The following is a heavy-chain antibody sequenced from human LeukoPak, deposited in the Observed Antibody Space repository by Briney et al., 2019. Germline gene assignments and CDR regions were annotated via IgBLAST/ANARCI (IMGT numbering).Heavy chain of an antibody. D-gene: IGHD2-21*02. V-gene: IGHV3-23*01. CDR3: AKRSVTALYYFDY. CDR1: GFTFASYA. Sequence: PGASLRLSCTASGFTFASYAMSWVRQAPGKGLEWVSTITGSGGTTLYADSVKGRFTISRDYSKNTLYLQMNSLRAEDTAIYYCAKRSVTALYYFDYWGQGTLVTVSS. J-gene: IGHJ4*02. CDR2: ITGSGGTT.